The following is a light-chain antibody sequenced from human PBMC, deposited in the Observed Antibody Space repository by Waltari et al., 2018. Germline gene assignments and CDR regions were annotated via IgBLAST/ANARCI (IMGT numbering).Light chain of an antibody. J-gene: IGKJ1*01. CDR2: DAS. V-gene: IGKV3-11*01. CDR3: QQRNSWPRT. CDR1: QSIRTS. Sequence: EIFLTQSPATLSVSAGERAALSCRASQSIRTSLAWYQHRTGQAPRLLIYDASKRAVGIPARFSGSGSGTDFTLTIDTLEPEDFAVYYCQQRNSWPRTFGQGTKVEI.